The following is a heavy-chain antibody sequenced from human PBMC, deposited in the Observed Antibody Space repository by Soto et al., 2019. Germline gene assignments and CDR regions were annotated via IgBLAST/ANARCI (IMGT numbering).Heavy chain of an antibody. D-gene: IGHD2-15*01. CDR1: GFTFSSYA. Sequence: GGSLRLSCAASGFTFSSYAMHWVRQAPGKGLEWVAVISYDGSNKYYADSVKGRFTISRDNSKNTLYLQMNSLRAEDTAVYYCARDLGGGYYGMDVWGQGTTVTVSS. CDR3: ARDLGGGYYGMDV. V-gene: IGHV3-30-3*01. CDR2: ISYDGSNK. J-gene: IGHJ6*02.